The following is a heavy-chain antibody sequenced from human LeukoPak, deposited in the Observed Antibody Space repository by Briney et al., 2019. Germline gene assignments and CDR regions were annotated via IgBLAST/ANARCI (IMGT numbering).Heavy chain of an antibody. J-gene: IGHJ4*02. CDR3: ARLGRYDYFIDY. Sequence: SETLSLTCAVSGGSISSAGYSWSWIRQPPGKGLEWIGYIYHGGSTYYNSSLKSRVTISVDRSKNQFSLKLTSVTAADTAVYYCARLGRYDYFIDYWGQGTLVTVSS. CDR1: GGSISSAGYS. CDR2: IYHGGST. V-gene: IGHV4-30-2*01. D-gene: IGHD3-16*01.